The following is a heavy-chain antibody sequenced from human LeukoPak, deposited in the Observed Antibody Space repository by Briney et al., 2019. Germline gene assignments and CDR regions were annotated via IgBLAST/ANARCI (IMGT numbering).Heavy chain of an antibody. D-gene: IGHD3-10*01. CDR2: ISSSSSTI. V-gene: IGHV3-48*01. CDR3: ARDLRLWFGEGNWFDP. J-gene: IGHJ5*02. Sequence: GGSLRLSCAASEFTFSSYEMYWVRQAPGKGLEWVSYISSSSSTIYYADSVKGRFTISRDNAKNSLYLQMNSLRAEDTAVYYCARDLRLWFGEGNWFDPWGQGTLVTVSS. CDR1: EFTFSSYE.